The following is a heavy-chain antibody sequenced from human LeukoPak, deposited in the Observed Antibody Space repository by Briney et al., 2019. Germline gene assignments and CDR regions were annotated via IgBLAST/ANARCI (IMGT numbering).Heavy chain of an antibody. J-gene: IGHJ3*02. CDR1: GGSFSGYY. CDR2: INYSGST. Sequence: SETLSLTCAVYGGSFSGYYWSRIRQPPGKGLEWIGEINYSGSTNYNPSLKSRVTISVDTSKNQFSLKLSSVTAADTAVYYCARAGYGGNSRDAFDIWGQGTMVTVSS. V-gene: IGHV4-34*01. D-gene: IGHD4-23*01. CDR3: ARAGYGGNSRDAFDI.